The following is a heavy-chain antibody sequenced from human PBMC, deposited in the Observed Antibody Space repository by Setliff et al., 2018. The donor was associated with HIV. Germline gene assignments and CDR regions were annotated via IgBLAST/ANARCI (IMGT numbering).Heavy chain of an antibody. V-gene: IGHV4-30-4*08. CDR2: IYDSEST. Sequence: LSLTCTVSGGSISSGDYYWSWIRQPPGKGLEWIGNIYDSESTYYNPSLKSRVTISVDTSKNHFSLKLSSVTAADTAVYYCARGPYYYDSSGYYSTLGYYYYYTDVWGKGTTVTVSS. J-gene: IGHJ6*03. D-gene: IGHD3-22*01. CDR1: GGSISSGDYY. CDR3: ARGPYYYDSSGYYSTLGYYYYYTDV.